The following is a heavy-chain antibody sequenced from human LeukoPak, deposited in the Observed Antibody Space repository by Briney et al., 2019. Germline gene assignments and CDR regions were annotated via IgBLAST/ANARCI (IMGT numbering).Heavy chain of an antibody. CDR2: INPDSGGT. Sequence: GASVKVSCKASGYTFTDYYMHWVRQAPGQGLEWMGWINPDSGGTNYAQKFQGRVTMTRDTSISTAYMELSRLRSDDTAVYYCARDQGSSGWSDFDYWGQGTLVTVSS. D-gene: IGHD6-19*01. CDR3: ARDQGSSGWSDFDY. J-gene: IGHJ4*02. CDR1: GYTFTDYY. V-gene: IGHV1-2*02.